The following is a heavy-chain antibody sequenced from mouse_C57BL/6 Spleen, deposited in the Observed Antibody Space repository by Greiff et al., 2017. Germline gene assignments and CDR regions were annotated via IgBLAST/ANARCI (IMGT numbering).Heavy chain of an antibody. D-gene: IGHD1-1*01. Sequence: EVQLQQSGPELVKPGASVKMSCKASGYTFTDYNMHWVKQSHGKSLEWIGYINPNNGGTSYNQKFKGKATLTVNKSSSTAYMGLRSLTSEDSAVYYCASSYYYGSSYGYFGVWGTGTTVTVSS. CDR1: GYTFTDYN. V-gene: IGHV1-22*01. J-gene: IGHJ1*03. CDR3: ASSYYYGSSYGYFGV. CDR2: INPNNGGT.